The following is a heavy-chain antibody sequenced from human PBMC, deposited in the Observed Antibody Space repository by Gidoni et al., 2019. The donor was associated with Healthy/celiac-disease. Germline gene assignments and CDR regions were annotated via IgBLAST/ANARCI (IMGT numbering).Heavy chain of an antibody. D-gene: IGHD2-2*01. V-gene: IGHV3-15*01. Sequence: EVQLVESGGGLVKPGGSLRLSCSASGFPFSNAWMRWVRQAPGKGLEWVGRIKSKTDGGTTDYAAPVKGRFTISRDDSKNTLYLQMNSLKTEDTAVYYCTTDLGYCSSTSCYRYFQHWGQGTLVTVSS. CDR1: GFPFSNAW. CDR2: IKSKTDGGTT. CDR3: TTDLGYCSSTSCYRYFQH. J-gene: IGHJ1*01.